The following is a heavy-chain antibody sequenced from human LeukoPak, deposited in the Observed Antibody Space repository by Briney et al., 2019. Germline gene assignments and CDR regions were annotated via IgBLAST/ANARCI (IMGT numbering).Heavy chain of an antibody. CDR3: ARHHKYGPTAAHFDY. D-gene: IGHD2-2*01. Sequence: SETLSLTCTVSGGSISSSSYYWGWIRQPPGKGLEWIGSIYYSGSTYYNPSLKSRVTISVDTFKNQFSLKLSSVTAADTAVYYCARHHKYGPTAAHFDYWGQGTLVTVSS. CDR2: IYYSGST. J-gene: IGHJ4*02. CDR1: GGSISSSSYY. V-gene: IGHV4-39*01.